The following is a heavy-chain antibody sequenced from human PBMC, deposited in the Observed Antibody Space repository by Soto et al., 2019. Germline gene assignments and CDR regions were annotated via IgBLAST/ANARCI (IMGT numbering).Heavy chain of an antibody. J-gene: IGHJ5*02. Sequence: PSETLSLTCTFSCGSISSYYWSWIRQPPGKGLEWIGYIYYSGSTNYNPSLKSRVTISVDTSKNQFSLKLSSVTAADTAVYYCARCHGITGTTQGNWFDPWGQGTLVTVSS. CDR3: ARCHGITGTTQGNWFDP. CDR2: IYYSGST. D-gene: IGHD1-7*01. V-gene: IGHV4-59*01. CDR1: CGSISSYY.